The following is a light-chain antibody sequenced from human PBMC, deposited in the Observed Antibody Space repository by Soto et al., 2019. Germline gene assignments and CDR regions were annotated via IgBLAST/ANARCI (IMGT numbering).Light chain of an antibody. Sequence: QSVLTQPASVSGSPVQSITISCTGTSSDVGWYNYVSWYQQHPGKAPTLMIYEVSNRTSWVSNRFSGSKSSNTASLTISVVQDEDEADYYCSSYTSSSTLYVFGTGTKVTVL. V-gene: IGLV2-14*01. J-gene: IGLJ1*01. CDR2: EVS. CDR1: SSDVGWYNY. CDR3: SSYTSSSTLYV.